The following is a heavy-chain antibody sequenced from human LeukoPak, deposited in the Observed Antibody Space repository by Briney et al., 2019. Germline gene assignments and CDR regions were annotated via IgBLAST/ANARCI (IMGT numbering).Heavy chain of an antibody. CDR1: GGSISSYY. J-gene: IGHJ4*02. D-gene: IGHD2-8*01. V-gene: IGHV4-59*08. Sequence: PSETLSLTCTVSGGSISSYYWSWIRQPPGKGLEWIGDIYYSGYTNYNPSPKSRVTISVDTSKNQFSLKLSSVTAADTAVYYCARRRFVRGPDVVNPFDYWGQGTLVTVSS. CDR3: ARRRFVRGPDVVNPFDY. CDR2: IYYSGYT.